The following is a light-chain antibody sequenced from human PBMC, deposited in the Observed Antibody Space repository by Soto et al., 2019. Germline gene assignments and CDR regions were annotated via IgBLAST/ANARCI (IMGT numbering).Light chain of an antibody. CDR2: AAS. CDR1: QGISSY. CDR3: QQCDSWPLT. J-gene: IGKJ4*01. Sequence: IQLTQSPSSLSASVGDRVTITCRASQGISSYLAWYQQKPGKAPKLLIYAASTLQSGVPSRFSGSGSGTEFTLTISSLQSEDFAVYYCQQCDSWPLTFGGGTKVDIK. V-gene: IGKV1-9*01.